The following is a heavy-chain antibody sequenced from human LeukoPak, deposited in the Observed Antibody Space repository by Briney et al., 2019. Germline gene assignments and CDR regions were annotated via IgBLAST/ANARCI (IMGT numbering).Heavy chain of an antibody. Sequence: GGSLRLSCAASGFTFSSYAMHWVRQAPGKGLEWVAVISYDGSNKYYADSVKGRFTISRDNSKNTLYLQMNSLRAEDTAVYYCAKGLLYYDSSGYPYYFDYWGQGTLVTVSS. CDR3: AKGLLYYDSSGYPYYFDY. CDR1: GFTFSSYA. D-gene: IGHD3-22*01. V-gene: IGHV3-30*04. J-gene: IGHJ4*02. CDR2: ISYDGSNK.